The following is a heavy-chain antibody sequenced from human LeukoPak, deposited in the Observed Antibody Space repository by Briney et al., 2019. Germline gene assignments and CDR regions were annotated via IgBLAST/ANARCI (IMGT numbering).Heavy chain of an antibody. V-gene: IGHV3-64*01. J-gene: IGHJ5*02. Sequence: GGSLRLSCAASGFTFSNYAFHWVRQAPGKGLEYVSAIGVSGGSTYYANSVKGRFTISRDNSKNTVYLQMGSLRAEDMAVYYCARSVGGYCNSTTCYGNWFDPWGQGTLVTVSS. D-gene: IGHD2-2*01. CDR1: GFTFSNYA. CDR3: ARSVGGYCNSTTCYGNWFDP. CDR2: IGVSGGST.